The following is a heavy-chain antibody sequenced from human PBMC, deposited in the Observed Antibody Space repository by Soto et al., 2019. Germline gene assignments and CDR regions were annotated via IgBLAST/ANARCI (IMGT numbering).Heavy chain of an antibody. CDR2: ISGSGGST. CDR3: AKEGIVVVPAAIFPLRGVIGY. V-gene: IGHV3-23*01. D-gene: IGHD2-2*01. J-gene: IGHJ4*02. Sequence: GGSLRLSCAASGFTFSSYAMSWVRQAPGKGLEWVSAISGSGGSTYYADSVKGRFTISRDNSKNTLYLQMNSLRAEDTAVYYCAKEGIVVVPAAIFPLRGVIGYWGQGTLVTVSS. CDR1: GFTFSSYA.